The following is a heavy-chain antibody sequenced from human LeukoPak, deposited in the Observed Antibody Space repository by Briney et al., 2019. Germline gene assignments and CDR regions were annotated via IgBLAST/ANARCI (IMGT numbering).Heavy chain of an antibody. Sequence: GGSLRLSCAASGFTFSSYSMNWVRQAPGKGLEWVSSISSSSSYIYYADSVKGRFTISRDNAKNSLYLQMNSLRAEDTAVYYCARDREYYDFWSGYYLGGMDVWGQGTTVTVSS. CDR1: GFTFSSYS. D-gene: IGHD3-3*01. CDR3: ARDREYYDFWSGYYLGGMDV. V-gene: IGHV3-21*01. J-gene: IGHJ6*02. CDR2: ISSSSSYI.